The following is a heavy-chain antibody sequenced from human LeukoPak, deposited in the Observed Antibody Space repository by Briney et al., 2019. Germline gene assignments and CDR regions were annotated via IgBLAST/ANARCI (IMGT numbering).Heavy chain of an antibody. CDR1: GGSISSYY. CDR3: ARVGTRSYGSGTYIDY. Sequence: SETLSLTCTVSGGSISSYYWSWIRQPPGKGLEWIGYIYHSGSTYYNPSLKSRVTISVDRSKNQFSLKLSSVTAADTAVYYCARVGTRSYGSGTYIDYWGQGTLVTVSS. V-gene: IGHV4-59*12. J-gene: IGHJ4*02. CDR2: IYHSGST. D-gene: IGHD3-10*01.